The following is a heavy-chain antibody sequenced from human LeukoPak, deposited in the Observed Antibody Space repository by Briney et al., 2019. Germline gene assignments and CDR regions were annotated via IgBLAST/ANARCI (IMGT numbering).Heavy chain of an antibody. CDR2: MSDSGDST. V-gene: IGHV3-23*01. CDR3: AKADYSDFSGYWKY. J-gene: IGHJ4*02. D-gene: IGHD3-22*01. CDR1: GFTFSSYA. Sequence: PGGSLRLSCAASGFTFSSYAMGWVRQAPGKGLEWVSGMSDSGDSTSYPDSVKGRFTISRDNSKNTLYLQMNSLRAEDTAVYYCAKADYSDFSGYWKYWGQGTLVTVSS.